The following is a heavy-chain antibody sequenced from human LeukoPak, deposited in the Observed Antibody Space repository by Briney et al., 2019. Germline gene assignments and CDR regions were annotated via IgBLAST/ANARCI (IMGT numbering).Heavy chain of an antibody. D-gene: IGHD3-16*01. CDR2: ISAYNGNT. CDR3: ARDSYDYGGLNWFDP. J-gene: IGHJ5*02. CDR1: GYTFTSYG. Sequence: ASVKVSCKASGYTFTSYGISWVRQAPGQGLEWMGWISAYNGNTNYAQKLQGRVTMTTDTSTSTAYMELRSLRSDDTAVYYCARDSYDYGGLNWFDPWGQGTLVTVSS. V-gene: IGHV1-18*01.